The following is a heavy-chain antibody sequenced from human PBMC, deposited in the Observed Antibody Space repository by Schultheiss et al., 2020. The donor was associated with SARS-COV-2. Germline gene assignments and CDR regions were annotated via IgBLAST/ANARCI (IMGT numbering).Heavy chain of an antibody. D-gene: IGHD3-22*01. CDR2: INPNSGGT. CDR1: GYTFTGYY. V-gene: IGHV1-2*06. Sequence: ASVKVSCKASGYTFTGYYLHWVRQAPGQGLEWMGRINPNSGGTNYAQKFQGRVTMTRDTSISTAYMELSRLRSDDTAVYYCARAGGYYYDSSGLDYWGQGTLVTVSS. CDR3: ARAGGYYYDSSGLDY. J-gene: IGHJ4*02.